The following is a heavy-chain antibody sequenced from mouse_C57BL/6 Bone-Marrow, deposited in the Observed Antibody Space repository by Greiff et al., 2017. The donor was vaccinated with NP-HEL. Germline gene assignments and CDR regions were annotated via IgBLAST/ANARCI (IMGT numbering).Heavy chain of an antibody. V-gene: IGHV5-6*01. J-gene: IGHJ1*03. CDR1: GFTFSSYG. CDR2: ISSGGSYT. Sequence: EVQVVESGGDLVKPGGSLKLSCAASGFTFSSYGMSWVRQTPDKRLEWVATISSGGSYTYYPDSVKGRFPISRDNAKNTLYLQMSSLKSEDTAMYYCARRGAFWYFDVWGKGTTVTVSS. CDR3: ARRGAFWYFDV.